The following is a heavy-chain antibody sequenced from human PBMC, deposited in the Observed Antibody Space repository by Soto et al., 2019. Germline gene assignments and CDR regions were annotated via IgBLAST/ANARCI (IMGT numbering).Heavy chain of an antibody. Sequence: QVQLVESGGGLVKPGGSLRLSCAASGFAFSDYYMTWIRQAPGKGLEWISYISTSANTMYYADSVKGRFTISRDNAKNSLSLQMNSLRAEDTAVYYCARVSRSGWPVDHWGQGTLVTVSS. CDR3: ARVSRSGWPVDH. CDR1: GFAFSDYY. CDR2: ISTSANTM. J-gene: IGHJ4*02. V-gene: IGHV3-11*01. D-gene: IGHD6-19*01.